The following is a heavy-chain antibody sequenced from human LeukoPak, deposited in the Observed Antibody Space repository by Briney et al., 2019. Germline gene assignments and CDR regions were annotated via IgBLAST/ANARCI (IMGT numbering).Heavy chain of an antibody. Sequence: PGGSLRLSCAASGFNFNIYEMNWVRQAPGKGLEWISYISSSGSIILYADSVKGRFTISRDNSKNILYLQMNSLRAEDTAVYYCAKDASCHDRSGHCPFDYWDQGTLVTVSS. J-gene: IGHJ4*02. CDR2: ISSSGSII. V-gene: IGHV3-48*03. CDR1: GFNFNIYE. CDR3: AKDASCHDRSGHCPFDY. D-gene: IGHD3-22*01.